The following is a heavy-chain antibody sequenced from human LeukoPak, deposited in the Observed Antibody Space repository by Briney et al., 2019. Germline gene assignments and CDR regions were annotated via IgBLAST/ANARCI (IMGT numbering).Heavy chain of an antibody. CDR1: GYTFTGYY. CDR2: INPNSGGT. J-gene: IGHJ4*02. V-gene: IGHV1-2*02. CDR3: ARDRYYDFWSGYYTCVN. D-gene: IGHD3-3*01. Sequence: ASVKVSCKASGYTFTGYYMHWVRQAPGQGLEWMGWINPNSGGTNYAQKFQGRVTMTRDTSISTAYMELSRLRSDDTAVYYCARDRYYDFWSGYYTCVNWGQGTLVTVSS.